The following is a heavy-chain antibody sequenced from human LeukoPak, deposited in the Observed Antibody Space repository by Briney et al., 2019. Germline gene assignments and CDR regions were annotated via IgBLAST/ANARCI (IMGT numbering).Heavy chain of an antibody. CDR1: GFTFSSYS. CDR3: AKEGIAAAGPDAFDI. CDR2: ISSSSSYI. J-gene: IGHJ3*02. V-gene: IGHV3-21*01. D-gene: IGHD6-13*01. Sequence: GGSLRLSCAASGFTFSSYSMNWVRQAPGKGLECVSSISSSSSYIYYADSVKGRFTISRDNAKNSLYLQMNSLRAEDTAVYYCAKEGIAAAGPDAFDIWGQGTMVTVSS.